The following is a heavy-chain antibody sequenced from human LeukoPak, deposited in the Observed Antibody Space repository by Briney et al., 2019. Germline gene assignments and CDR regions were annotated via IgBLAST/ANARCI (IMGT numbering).Heavy chain of an antibody. V-gene: IGHV3-66*01. CDR2: IYSGGST. CDR3: ARDSPRTGRYFDWLLFDY. CDR1: GFTFSSNY. D-gene: IGHD3-9*01. Sequence: AGGSLRLSCAASGFTFSSNYMSWVRQAPGKGLEWVSVIYSGGSTYYADSVKGRFTISRDNSKNTLYLQMNSLRAEDTAVYYCARDSPRTGRYFDWLLFDYWGQGTLVTVSS. J-gene: IGHJ4*02.